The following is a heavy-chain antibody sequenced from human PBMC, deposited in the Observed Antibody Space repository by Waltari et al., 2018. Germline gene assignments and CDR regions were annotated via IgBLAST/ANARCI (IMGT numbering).Heavy chain of an antibody. CDR1: GFDFPGDW. J-gene: IGHJ4*02. V-gene: IGHV3-7*01. Sequence: EVQLVESGGGLVQPGGSLRLSCVSSGFDFPGDWMGWFRQAPGKSLEWVANINDDGTKEFYVESLKGRVTISRDNAKNSVYLQTTSLRAEDTALYYCARSGLVSAFDYWGQGSLVTVAS. CDR3: ARSGLVSAFDY. D-gene: IGHD3-9*01. CDR2: INDDGTKE.